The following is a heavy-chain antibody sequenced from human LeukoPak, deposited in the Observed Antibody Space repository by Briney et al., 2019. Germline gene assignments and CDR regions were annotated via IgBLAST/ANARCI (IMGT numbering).Heavy chain of an antibody. CDR2: INTDGSIT. CDR1: GFTFSTYL. V-gene: IGHV3-74*03. Sequence: GGSLRLSCAASGFTFSTYLMHWVRQAPGKGLVWVSRINTDGSITTYADSVKGRFTISRDNAKNSLYLQMNSLRAEDTAFYYCAKATYSTSPGYYFDYWGQGTLVTVSS. CDR3: AKATYSTSPGYYFDY. J-gene: IGHJ4*02. D-gene: IGHD6-6*01.